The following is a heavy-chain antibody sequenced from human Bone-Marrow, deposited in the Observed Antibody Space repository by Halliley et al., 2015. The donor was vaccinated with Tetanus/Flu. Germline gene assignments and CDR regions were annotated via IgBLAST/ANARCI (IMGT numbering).Heavy chain of an antibody. CDR1: GFTFRTYT. Sequence: SLRLSCAGSGFTFRTYTMNWVRQAPGKGLEWVSTISSGGDYIYYADSVKGRFTISRDNAEGSLYLQMNGLRVEDTAMYSCARSSGAYFTDNSGFLDWFDPWGQGTTVTVAS. J-gene: IGHJ5*01. CDR2: ISSGGDYI. D-gene: IGHD3-22*01. CDR3: ARSSGAYFTDNSGFLDWFDP. V-gene: IGHV3-21*01.